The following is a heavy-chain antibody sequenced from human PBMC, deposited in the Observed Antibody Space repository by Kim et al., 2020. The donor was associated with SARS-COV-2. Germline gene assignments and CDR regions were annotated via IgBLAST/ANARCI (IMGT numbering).Heavy chain of an antibody. V-gene: IGHV4-59*01. D-gene: IGHD3-10*01. J-gene: IGHJ3*02. Sequence: TSRVTISVDTSKNQFSLKLSSVTAADTAVYYCARDPRYYYGSGRVGAFDIWGQGTMVTVSS. CDR3: ARDPRYYYGSGRVGAFDI.